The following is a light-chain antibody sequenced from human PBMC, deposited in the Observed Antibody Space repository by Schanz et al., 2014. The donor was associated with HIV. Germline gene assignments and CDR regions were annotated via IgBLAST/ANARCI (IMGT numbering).Light chain of an antibody. CDR2: GAS. Sequence: ETVLTQSPATLSVSPGERATLSCRASQPISSNLAWYQQKPGQVPRLLIYGASTRATGIPDRFSGRASGTDFTLTISRLEPEDFAVYYCQQRSTWPRLTFGGGTKVEI. V-gene: IGKV3D-11*03. J-gene: IGKJ4*01. CDR3: QQRSTWPRLT. CDR1: QPISSN.